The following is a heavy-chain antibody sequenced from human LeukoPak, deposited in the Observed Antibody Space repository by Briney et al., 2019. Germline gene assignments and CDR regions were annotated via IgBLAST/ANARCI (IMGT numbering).Heavy chain of an antibody. CDR3: ARDGYYYDSSGYYYFHWFDP. CDR2: IYYSGST. J-gene: IGHJ5*02. Sequence: PSETLSLTCVLYGGSSSGYYWSWIRQPPGKGLEWIGYIYYSGSTNYNPSLKSRVTISVDTSKNQFSLKLSSVTAADTAVYYCARDGYYYDSSGYYYFHWFDPWGQGTLVTVSS. D-gene: IGHD3-22*01. CDR1: GGSSSGYY. V-gene: IGHV4-59*01.